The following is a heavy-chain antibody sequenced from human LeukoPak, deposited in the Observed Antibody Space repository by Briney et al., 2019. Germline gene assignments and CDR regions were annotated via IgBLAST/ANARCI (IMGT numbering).Heavy chain of an antibody. D-gene: IGHD3-10*01. J-gene: IGHJ5*02. CDR2: INSDGSST. Sequence: GGSLRLSCAASGFTFSSYWVHWVRQAPGKGLVWVSRINSDGSSTSYADSVKGRFTISRDNAKNTLYLQMNSLRAEDTAVYFCAREFAGDFGDNWFDPWGQGTLVTVSS. CDR3: AREFAGDFGDNWFDP. CDR1: GFTFSSYW. V-gene: IGHV3-74*01.